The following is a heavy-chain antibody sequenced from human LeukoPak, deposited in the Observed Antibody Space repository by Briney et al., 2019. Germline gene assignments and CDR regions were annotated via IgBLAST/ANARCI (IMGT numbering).Heavy chain of an antibody. CDR1: GYTFTSYY. CDR3: ARVRDSDFSYYYYMDV. V-gene: IGHV1-46*04. CDR2: INPSGGST. J-gene: IGHJ6*03. Sequence: ASVKVSCKASGYTFTSYYMHWVRQAPGQGLEWMGIINPSGGSTSYAQKLQGRVTITRDTSTSPVYMELSSLRSEDTAVYYCARVRDSDFSYYYYMDVWGKGTTVTVSS. D-gene: IGHD3-10*01.